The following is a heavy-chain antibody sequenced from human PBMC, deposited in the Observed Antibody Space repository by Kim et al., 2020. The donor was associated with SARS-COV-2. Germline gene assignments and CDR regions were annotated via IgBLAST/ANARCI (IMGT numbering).Heavy chain of an antibody. Sequence: GGSLRLSCAASGFTFSSYSMNWVRQAPGKGLEWVSYISSSSSTIYYADSVKGRFTISRDNAKNSLYLQMNSLRDEDTAVYYCARGGQLWLSGTGRLYDYWGQGTLVTVSS. J-gene: IGHJ4*02. CDR3: ARGGQLWLSGTGRLYDY. V-gene: IGHV3-48*02. CDR2: ISSSSSTI. CDR1: GFTFSSYS. D-gene: IGHD5-18*01.